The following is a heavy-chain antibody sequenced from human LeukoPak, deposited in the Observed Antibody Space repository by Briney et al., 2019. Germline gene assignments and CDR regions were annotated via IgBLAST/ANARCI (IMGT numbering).Heavy chain of an antibody. V-gene: IGHV5-51*01. CDR2: IYPGDSDT. CDR1: GYSFTTYW. J-gene: IGHJ3*02. Sequence: GESLKISCQGSGYSFTTYWIGWVRQMPGKGLECMGIIYPGDSDTRYSPSFQGQVTISADQSISTAHLQWSSLKASDTAMYYCARPRQWHRNDAFDIWGQGTMVTVSS. CDR3: ARPRQWHRNDAFDI. D-gene: IGHD6-19*01.